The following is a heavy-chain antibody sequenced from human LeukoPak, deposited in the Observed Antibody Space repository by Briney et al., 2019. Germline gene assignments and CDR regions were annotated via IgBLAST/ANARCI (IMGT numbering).Heavy chain of an antibody. D-gene: IGHD3-3*01. V-gene: IGHV3-74*01. CDR1: GFTFSSYW. Sequence: GGSLRLSCAASGFTFSSYWMHWVRQAPGKGLVWVSRINSDGSSTSYADSVKGRFTISRDNAKNSLYLQMNSLRAEDMALYYCAKGIYDFWSGYCFDYWGQGTLVTVSS. CDR3: AKGIYDFWSGYCFDY. CDR2: INSDGSST. J-gene: IGHJ4*02.